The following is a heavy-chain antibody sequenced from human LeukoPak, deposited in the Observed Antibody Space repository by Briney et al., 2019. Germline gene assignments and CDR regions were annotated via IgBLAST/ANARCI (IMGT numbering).Heavy chain of an antibody. D-gene: IGHD3-10*01. Sequence: PGGSLRLSCAASGFTFSSYAMSWVRQAPGKGLEWVSAISGSGGSTYYADSVKGRFTISRDNSKNTLYLQMNSLRAEDTAVYYCAKAAELESGNYYGSGNKPKNLNWFDPWGQGTLVTVSS. CDR1: GFTFSSYA. CDR2: ISGSGGST. J-gene: IGHJ5*02. CDR3: AKAAELESGNYYGSGNKPKNLNWFDP. V-gene: IGHV3-23*01.